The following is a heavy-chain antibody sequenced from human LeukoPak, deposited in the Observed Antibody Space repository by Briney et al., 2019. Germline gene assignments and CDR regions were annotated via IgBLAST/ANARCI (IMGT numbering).Heavy chain of an antibody. CDR1: GGTFSSYA. J-gene: IGHJ6*03. D-gene: IGHD3-3*01. CDR3: ARGSVRRFLDYMDV. V-gene: IGHV1-69*01. Sequence: SVKVSCKASGGTFSSYAFSWVRQAPGQGLEWMGGIIPIFGTANYAQKFQGRVTITADESTSTAYMELSSLRSEDTAVYYCARGSVRRFLDYMDVWGKGTTVTVSS. CDR2: IIPIFGTA.